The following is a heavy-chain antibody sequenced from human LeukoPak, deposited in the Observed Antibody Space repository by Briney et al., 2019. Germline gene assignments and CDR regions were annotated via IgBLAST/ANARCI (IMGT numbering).Heavy chain of an antibody. J-gene: IGHJ4*02. V-gene: IGHV3-48*03. CDR1: GFTFSSYE. CDR2: ISTNSGRTI. CDR3: ARESDSGGYRFDS. D-gene: IGHD3-22*01. Sequence: PGGSLRLSCEVSGFTFSSYEMIWVRQAPGKGLEWVSYISTNSGRTIYYADSVKGRFTISRDNAKSTLYLQMNSLRTEDTAVYYCARESDSGGYRFDSWGQGSLVTVSS.